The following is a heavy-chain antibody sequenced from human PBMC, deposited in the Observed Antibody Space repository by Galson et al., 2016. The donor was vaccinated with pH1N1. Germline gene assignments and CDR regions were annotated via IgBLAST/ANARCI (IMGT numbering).Heavy chain of an antibody. J-gene: IGHJ6*02. CDR1: GFTFSSYS. CDR2: IWFDGSSK. Sequence: SLRLSCAASGFTFSSYSMNWVRQAPGKGLEWVAVIWFDGSSKYYAHSVRGRFTISRDNSKNTLFLQMNSLRGDDTAVYYCARLGVRIAAPGEDYYYGMDVWGQGTTVTVSS. CDR3: ARLGVRIAAPGEDYYYGMDV. D-gene: IGHD6-13*01. V-gene: IGHV3-33*08.